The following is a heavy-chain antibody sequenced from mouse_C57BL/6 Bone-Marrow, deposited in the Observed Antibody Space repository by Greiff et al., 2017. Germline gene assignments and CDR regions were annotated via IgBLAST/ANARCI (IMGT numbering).Heavy chain of an antibody. CDR2: IRLKSDNYAT. V-gene: IGHV6-3*01. D-gene: IGHD1-1*01. Sequence: EVKVEESGGGLVQPGGSMKLSCVASGFTFSNYWINWVRQSPEKGLEWVAQIRLKSDNYATHYAESVKGRFTISRDDSKSSVYLQMNNLRAEDTGIYYCTVRYPGYWGQGTTLTVSS. CDR3: TVRYPGY. CDR1: GFTFSNYW. J-gene: IGHJ2*01.